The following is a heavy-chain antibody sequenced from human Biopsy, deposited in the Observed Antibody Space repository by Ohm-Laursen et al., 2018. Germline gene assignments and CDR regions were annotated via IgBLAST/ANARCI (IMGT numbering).Heavy chain of an antibody. CDR2: LYYSGST. V-gene: IGHV4-59*07. D-gene: IGHD3-22*01. J-gene: IGHJ3*02. CDR1: GASISAYY. CDR3: ARVSRSIYDSTFDSFNI. Sequence: SDTLSLTCTVSGASISAYYWSWIRQPPGKGLEWIGYLYYSGSTNYNPSLKSRVSISIDTSKNQLPLRLNSVTAADTAVYYCARVSRSIYDSTFDSFNIWGPETMVTVSS.